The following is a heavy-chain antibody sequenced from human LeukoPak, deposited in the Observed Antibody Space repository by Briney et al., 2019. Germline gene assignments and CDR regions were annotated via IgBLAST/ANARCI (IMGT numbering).Heavy chain of an antibody. CDR1: GYSFTSYW. V-gene: IGHV5-51*01. D-gene: IGHD6-13*01. J-gene: IGHJ4*02. CDR3: ARGGQQLDNYFDY. Sequence: GESLKISCKGSGYSFTSYWIGWVRQMPGRGLEWMGIIYPGDSDTTYSPSFQGQVTISADKSISTAYLQWSSLKASDTAMYYCARGGQQLDNYFDYWGQGTLVTVPS. CDR2: IYPGDSDT.